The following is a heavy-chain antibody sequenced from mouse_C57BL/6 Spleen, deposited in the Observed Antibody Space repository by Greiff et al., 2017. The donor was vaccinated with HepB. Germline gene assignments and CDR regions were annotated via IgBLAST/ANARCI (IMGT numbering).Heavy chain of an antibody. CDR1: GYAFSSSW. CDR3: ARDQITTVVDLYYFDY. D-gene: IGHD1-1*01. Sequence: QVQLQQSGPELVKPGASVKISCKASGYAFSSSWMNWVKQRPGKGLEWIGRVYPGDGDTNYNGKFKGKDTLTADKSSSTAYMQLSSLTSEDSAVYFCARDQITTVVDLYYFDYWGQGTTLTVSS. J-gene: IGHJ2*01. V-gene: IGHV1-82*01. CDR2: VYPGDGDT.